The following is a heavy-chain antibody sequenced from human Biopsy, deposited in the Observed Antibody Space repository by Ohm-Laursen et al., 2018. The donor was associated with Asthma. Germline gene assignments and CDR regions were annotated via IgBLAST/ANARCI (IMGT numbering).Heavy chain of an antibody. Sequence: VKVSCKTSGYTFNSAGITWVRQAPGQGLEWMGWISVYNGNTRVAQKLQDRVTMITDTSTSTAYMELRSLRSDDTAVYFCARAVDYSHYYGIDVWGQGTTVTVS. CDR1: GYTFNSAG. V-gene: IGHV1-18*01. J-gene: IGHJ6*02. CDR3: ARAVDYSHYYGIDV. CDR2: ISVYNGNT. D-gene: IGHD3-10*01.